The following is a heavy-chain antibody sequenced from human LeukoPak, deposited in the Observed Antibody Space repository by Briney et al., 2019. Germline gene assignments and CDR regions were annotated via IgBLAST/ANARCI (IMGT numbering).Heavy chain of an antibody. D-gene: IGHD2-21*01. CDR3: AIWAFAYCGGDCYSFSDHYYYMDF. V-gene: IGHV1-8*03. CDR2: MNPNSGNT. J-gene: IGHJ6*03. Sequence: ASVKVSCKASGYTFTSYDINLVRQATGQGLEWMGWMNPNSGNTGYAQKFQGRVTITRNTSISTAYMELSSLRSEDTAVYYCAIWAFAYCGGDCYSFSDHYYYMDFWGKGTTVTVSS. CDR1: GYTFTSYD.